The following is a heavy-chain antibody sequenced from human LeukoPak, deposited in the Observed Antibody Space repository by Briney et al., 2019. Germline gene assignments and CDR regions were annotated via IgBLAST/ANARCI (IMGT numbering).Heavy chain of an antibody. J-gene: IGHJ5*02. CDR2: FDPEDGET. V-gene: IGHV1-24*01. Sequence: AAVKVSCKVSGHTLTELSMHWVRQAPGKELEWMGGFDPEDGETIYAQKFQGRVTMTEDTSTDTAYIELSSLRSEDTAVYYCATEGYCTNGVCYGNWFDPWGQGTLVTVSS. CDR1: GHTLTELS. CDR3: ATEGYCTNGVCYGNWFDP. D-gene: IGHD2-8*01.